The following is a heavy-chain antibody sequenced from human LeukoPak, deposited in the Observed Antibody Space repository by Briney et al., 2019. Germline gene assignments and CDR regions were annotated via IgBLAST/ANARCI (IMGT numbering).Heavy chain of an antibody. CDR3: ARGRLNYYYYYYMDV. Sequence: SETLSLTCTVSGGSISSSSYYWGWIRQPPRKGLEWIGSIYYSGSTYYNPSLKSRVTISVDTSKNQFSLKLSSVTAADTAVYYCARGRLNYYYYYYMDVWGKGTTVTVSS. CDR1: GGSISSSSYY. J-gene: IGHJ6*03. V-gene: IGHV4-39*07. CDR2: IYYSGST.